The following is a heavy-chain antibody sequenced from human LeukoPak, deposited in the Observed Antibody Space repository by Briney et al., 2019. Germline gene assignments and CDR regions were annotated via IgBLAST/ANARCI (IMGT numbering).Heavy chain of an antibody. J-gene: IGHJ5*02. D-gene: IGHD3-10*01. Sequence: SETLSLTCTVSGGSINNYVLIWIRQPAGKRLEWIGRIFSSGTTNYNPSLKSRATMSVDTSKNQFSLKLSCVTAADTAVYYCAMDRGSDGSDQLDPWGQGTLVTVSS. CDR1: GGSINNYV. V-gene: IGHV4-4*07. CDR2: IFSSGTT. CDR3: AMDRGSDGSDQLDP.